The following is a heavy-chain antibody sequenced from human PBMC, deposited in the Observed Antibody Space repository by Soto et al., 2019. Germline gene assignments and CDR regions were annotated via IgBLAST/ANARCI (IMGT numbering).Heavy chain of an antibody. J-gene: IGHJ3*02. CDR1: GFTFSSYA. D-gene: IGHD6-13*01. Sequence: EVQLLESGGGLVQPGGSLRLSCAASGFTFSSYAMSWVRTAPGKGLEWVSAISGSGGSTYYADSVKGRFTISRDNSKNTLYLQMNSLRAEDTAGYYCAKIPHSSSWYLDAFDIWGQGTMVTVSS. CDR2: ISGSGGST. CDR3: AKIPHSSSWYLDAFDI. V-gene: IGHV3-23*01.